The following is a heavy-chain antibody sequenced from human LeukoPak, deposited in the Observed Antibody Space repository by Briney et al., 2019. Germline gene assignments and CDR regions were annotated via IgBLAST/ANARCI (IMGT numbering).Heavy chain of an antibody. Sequence: GGSLRLSCAASGFTFSRYAMSGGRQAPGKGLGWVSAISGSGGSTYYADSVKGRFTISRDNSKNTLYLQMNSLRAEDTAVYYCAKNSIAVAGYYFDYWGQGTLVTVSS. J-gene: IGHJ4*02. V-gene: IGHV3-23*01. CDR2: ISGSGGST. CDR1: GFTFSRYA. CDR3: AKNSIAVAGYYFDY. D-gene: IGHD6-19*01.